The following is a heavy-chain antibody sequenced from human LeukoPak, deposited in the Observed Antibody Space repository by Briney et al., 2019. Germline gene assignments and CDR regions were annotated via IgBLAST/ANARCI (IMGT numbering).Heavy chain of an antibody. CDR3: ANCMDNDWYFDL. D-gene: IGHD2-2*03. CDR1: GFNFSSYA. CDR2: ISGSGGST. Sequence: GGSLRLSCAASGFNFSSYAMSWVRQAPGKGLEWVSAISGSGGSTYYADSVKGRFTISRDNSKNTLYLQMNSLRAEDTDVYYCANCMDNDWYFDLWGRGTLVTVSS. J-gene: IGHJ2*01. V-gene: IGHV3-23*01.